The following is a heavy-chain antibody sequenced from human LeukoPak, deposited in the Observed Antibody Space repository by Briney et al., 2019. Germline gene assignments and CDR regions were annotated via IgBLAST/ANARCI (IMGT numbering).Heavy chain of an antibody. Sequence: ASVKVSCKASGYTFSDYAMHWVRQAPEQRFEWMGWIDAGNGDTRYSQKFQGRVTITRDTSASTAYIELRSLRSEDTAMYYCARGSTSDWPLDHWGQETLVTISS. CDR1: GYTFSDYA. D-gene: IGHD2-2*01. CDR3: ARGSTSDWPLDH. J-gene: IGHJ4*02. CDR2: IDAGNGDT. V-gene: IGHV1-3*01.